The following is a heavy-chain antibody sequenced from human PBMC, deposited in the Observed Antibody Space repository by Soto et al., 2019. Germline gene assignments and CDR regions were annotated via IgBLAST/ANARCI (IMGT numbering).Heavy chain of an antibody. Sequence: PGGSLSLPCSASGFLFSGYALHWGRQTPGRGPEWLALISFNGINTYYADSVKGRFTISRDNSKNTLYLQMSTLRAEDTAVYYCARDVSGFEYFDLWGQGTLVTVSS. D-gene: IGHD3-9*01. CDR3: ARDVSGFEYFDL. J-gene: IGHJ4*02. CDR2: ISFNGINT. CDR1: GFLFSGYA. V-gene: IGHV3-30-3*01.